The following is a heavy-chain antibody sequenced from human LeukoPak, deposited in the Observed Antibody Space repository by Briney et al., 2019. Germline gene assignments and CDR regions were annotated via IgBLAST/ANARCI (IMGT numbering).Heavy chain of an antibody. CDR1: GFTFSRYS. V-gene: IGHV3-21*01. J-gene: IGHJ4*02. CDR3: ARDLFAYCGGDCYSFVDY. Sequence: GGSLRLSCAASGFTFSRYSMNWVRQAPGKGLEWVSSISSSSSYIYYADSLKGRFTISRDNARNSLYLQMNSLRAEDTAVYYCARDLFAYCGGDCYSFVDYWGQGTLVTVSS. D-gene: IGHD2-21*02. CDR2: ISSSSSYI.